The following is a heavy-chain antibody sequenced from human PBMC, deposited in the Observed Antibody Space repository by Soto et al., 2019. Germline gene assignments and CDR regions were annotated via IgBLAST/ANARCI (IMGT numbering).Heavy chain of an antibody. Sequence: SMKLSRKASVGTFSSYAISWVRQTPGRGLEWMGGMMPIFGTANYAQTFQGRVTITADESTSTAYMELSSLRSEDTAVYYCARELMVYAIGGWFDPWGHGTLVTVSP. J-gene: IGHJ5*02. CDR1: VGTFSSYA. CDR2: MMPIFGTA. V-gene: IGHV1-69*13. D-gene: IGHD2-8*01. CDR3: ARELMVYAIGGWFDP.